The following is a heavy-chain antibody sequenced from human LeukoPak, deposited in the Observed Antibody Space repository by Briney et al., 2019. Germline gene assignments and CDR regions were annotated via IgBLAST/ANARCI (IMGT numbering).Heavy chain of an antibody. CDR2: IYHSGST. J-gene: IGHJ4*02. CDR1: GGSISSGGYS. V-gene: IGHV4-30-2*01. Sequence: SETLSLTCAVSGGSISSGGYSWSWIRQPPGKGLEWIGYIYHSGSTYYNPSLKSRVTISVDRSKNQFSLKLSSVTAADTAVYYCASYGGNFPAEDYWGQGTLVTVSS. CDR3: ASYGGNFPAEDY. D-gene: IGHD4-23*01.